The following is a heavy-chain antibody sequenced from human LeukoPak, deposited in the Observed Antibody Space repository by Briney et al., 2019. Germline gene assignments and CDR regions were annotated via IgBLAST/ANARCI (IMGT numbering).Heavy chain of an antibody. CDR3: ARDGDYYDSSGIETTD. V-gene: IGHV3-21*01. D-gene: IGHD3-22*01. J-gene: IGHJ4*02. CDR1: GFIFSSYN. CDR2: ISSSSSYI. Sequence: GGSLRLSCVASGFIFSSYNMNWGGQAAGRGGEGVSSISSSSSYIYYEDSVKGRFTISRDNAKNSLYLQMNSMRAEDTAVYYGARDGDYYDSSGIETTDWGQGTLVTVSS.